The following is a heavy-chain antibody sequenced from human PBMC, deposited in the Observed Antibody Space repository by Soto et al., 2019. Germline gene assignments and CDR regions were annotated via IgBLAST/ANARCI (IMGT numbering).Heavy chain of an antibody. J-gene: IGHJ5*02. CDR1: GFTFSSYS. Sequence: GGSLRLSCAASGFTFSSYSMNWVRQAPGKGLEWVSYISSSSGTIYYADSVKGRFTISRDNAKNSLYLQMNSLRDEDTAVYYCARERAAAGTWWFDPWGQGTLVTVSS. CDR2: ISSSSGTI. V-gene: IGHV3-48*02. CDR3: ARERAAAGTWWFDP. D-gene: IGHD6-13*01.